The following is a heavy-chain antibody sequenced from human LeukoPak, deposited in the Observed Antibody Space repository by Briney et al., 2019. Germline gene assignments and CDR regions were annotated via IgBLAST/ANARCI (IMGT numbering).Heavy chain of an antibody. J-gene: IGHJ4*02. D-gene: IGHD1-26*01. CDR1: GGSISSGGYY. Sequence: KPSETLSLTCTVSGGSISSGGYYWSWIRQHPGKGLEWIGYIYYSGSTYYNPSLKSRVTISVDTSKNQFSLKLSSVTAADTAVYYCARGRLSGSYYGSRRFDYWGQGTLVTVSS. V-gene: IGHV4-31*03. CDR2: IYYSGST. CDR3: ARGRLSGSYYGSRRFDY.